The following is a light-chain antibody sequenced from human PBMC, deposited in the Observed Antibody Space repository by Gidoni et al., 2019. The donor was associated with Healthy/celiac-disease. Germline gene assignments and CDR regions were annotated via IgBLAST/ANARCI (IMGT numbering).Light chain of an antibody. V-gene: IGKV1-39*01. Sequence: DIHMTQSPSSLSASVGDRVAITCRASQSISSYLNWYQQKPGKAPKLLIYAASSLQSGVSSRFSGSGSGTDFTLTISSLQPEDFETYYCQKSYSTPPTFGGGTKVEIK. CDR3: QKSYSTPPT. J-gene: IGKJ4*01. CDR1: QSISSY. CDR2: AAS.